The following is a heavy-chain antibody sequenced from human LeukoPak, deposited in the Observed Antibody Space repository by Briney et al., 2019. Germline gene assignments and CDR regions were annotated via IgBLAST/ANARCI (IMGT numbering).Heavy chain of an antibody. D-gene: IGHD3-3*01. Sequence: SETLSLTCTVSGGSTSSNYFWGWIRQPPGKDLEWIGSTYYTGNTYYNPSLKSRVTIFADMSKNQFSLKLSSVIAADTAVYYCARATDYDFWSGYSPYYFDYWGQGTLVTVSS. V-gene: IGHV4-39*01. J-gene: IGHJ4*02. CDR3: ARATDYDFWSGYSPYYFDY. CDR1: GGSTSSNYF. CDR2: TYYTGNT.